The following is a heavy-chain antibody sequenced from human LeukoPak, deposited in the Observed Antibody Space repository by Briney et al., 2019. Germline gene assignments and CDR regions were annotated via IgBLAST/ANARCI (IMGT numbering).Heavy chain of an antibody. D-gene: IGHD3-10*01. J-gene: IGHJ4*02. CDR2: IYSGGST. CDR3: ATTSLDYYGSGSRYFDY. Sequence: PGGSLRLSCAASGFTVSSNYMSWVRQAPGKGLEWVSVIYSGGSTYYADSVKGRFTISRDNFKNTLYLQMNSLRAEDTAVYYCATTSLDYYGSGSRYFDYWGQGTLVTVSS. CDR1: GFTVSSNY. V-gene: IGHV3-66*01.